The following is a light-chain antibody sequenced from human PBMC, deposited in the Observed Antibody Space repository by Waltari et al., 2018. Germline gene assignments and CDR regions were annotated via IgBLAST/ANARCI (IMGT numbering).Light chain of an antibody. Sequence: DIVMTQSPECLGVSLGERATINCKSSQDVTNSLSWYKQQPGQPPALLIYWASTRESGVPDRFRGSGFGTDFTLTIRSLQAEDVAVYYCLQHYTTPFTFGPGTRVDI. CDR1: QDVTNS. J-gene: IGKJ3*01. V-gene: IGKV4-1*01. CDR2: WAS. CDR3: LQHYTTPFT.